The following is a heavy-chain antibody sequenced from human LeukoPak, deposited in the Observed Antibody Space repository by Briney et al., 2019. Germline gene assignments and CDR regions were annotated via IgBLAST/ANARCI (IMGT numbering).Heavy chain of an antibody. D-gene: IGHD2-2*01. Sequence: SETLSLTCTVSGGSISSSSYYWGWIRQPPGKGLEWIGSIYYSGSTYYNPSLKSRVTISVDTSKNQFSLKLSSVTAADTAVYYCARHSVDKEGICSSTSCYLPYYYYYYMDVWGKGTTVTVSS. J-gene: IGHJ6*03. CDR1: GGSISSSSYY. CDR3: ARHSVDKEGICSSTSCYLPYYYYYYMDV. CDR2: IYYSGST. V-gene: IGHV4-39*01.